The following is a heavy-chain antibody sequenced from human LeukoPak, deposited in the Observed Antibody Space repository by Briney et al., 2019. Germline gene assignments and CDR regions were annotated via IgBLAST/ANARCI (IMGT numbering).Heavy chain of an antibody. D-gene: IGHD4-23*01. V-gene: IGHV5-51*01. CDR2: IRPMNSDV. J-gene: IGHJ4*02. Sequence: GEYLKISCKGSGYNFNTYWVAWMRQLPGKGLEWMGIIRPMNSDVRYSPSFQGQVTISADRSINTAYLQWSSLTASDTAMYYCASRPFETTVVPWDFYWGQGTQVTVSS. CDR3: ASRPFETTVVPWDFY. CDR1: GYNFNTYW.